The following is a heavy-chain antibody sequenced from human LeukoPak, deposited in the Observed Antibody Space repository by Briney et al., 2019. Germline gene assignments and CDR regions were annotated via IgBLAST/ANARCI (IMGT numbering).Heavy chain of an antibody. Sequence: SETLSLTCTVSGGSISSYYWSWIRQPAGKGLEWIGRIYTSGSTNYNPSLKSRVTMSVDTSTNQFSLTLSSVTAADTAVYYCARGPHYYDSSGYYSDYFDYWGQGTLVTVSS. CDR3: ARGPHYYDSSGYYSDYFDY. CDR1: GGSISSYY. V-gene: IGHV4-4*07. J-gene: IGHJ4*02. CDR2: IYTSGST. D-gene: IGHD3-22*01.